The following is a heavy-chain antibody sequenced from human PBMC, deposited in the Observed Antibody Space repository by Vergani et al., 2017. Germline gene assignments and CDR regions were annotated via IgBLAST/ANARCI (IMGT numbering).Heavy chain of an antibody. CDR2: INSDGSST. J-gene: IGHJ4*02. D-gene: IGHD2-2*02. CDR3: ARAYCSSTSCYTGGDY. CDR1: GFTFSSYW. Sequence: EVQLVESGGGLVQPGGSLRLSCAASGFTFSSYWMHWVRQAPGKGLVWVSRINSDGSSTSYADSVKGRFTISRDNAKNTLYLQVNSLRAEDTAVYYCARAYCSSTSCYTGGDYWGQGTLVTVSS. V-gene: IGHV3-74*01.